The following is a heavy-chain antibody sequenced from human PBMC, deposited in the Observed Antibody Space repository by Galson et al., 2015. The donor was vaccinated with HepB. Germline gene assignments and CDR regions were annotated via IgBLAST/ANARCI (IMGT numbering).Heavy chain of an antibody. D-gene: IGHD3-16*01. CDR3: AKLRDVSY. Sequence: SLRLSCAASGFTFSSYAMSWVRQAPGKGLEWVPTVTGSVSTYYADSVRGRFTISRDNSKNTLYLQMNSLRAEDTAMYYCAKLRDVSYWGQGTLVTVSS. CDR1: GFTFSSYA. CDR2: VTGSVST. V-gene: IGHV3-23*01. J-gene: IGHJ4*02.